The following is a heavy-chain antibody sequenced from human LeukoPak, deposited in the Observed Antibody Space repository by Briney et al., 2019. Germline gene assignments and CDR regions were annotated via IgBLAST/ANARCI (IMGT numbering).Heavy chain of an antibody. V-gene: IGHV1-18*04. CDR3: ARDEVGGRVATIIVQDWFDP. CDR1: GYTFTSYG. D-gene: IGHD5-12*01. J-gene: IGHJ5*02. CDR2: ISGYNGNT. Sequence: ASVKVSFKASGYTFTSYGISWVRQAPGQGLEWMGWISGYNGNTKYAQKLQGRVTMTTDTSTSTAYMELRSLRSDDTAVYYCARDEVGGRVATIIVQDWFDPWGQGTLVTVSP.